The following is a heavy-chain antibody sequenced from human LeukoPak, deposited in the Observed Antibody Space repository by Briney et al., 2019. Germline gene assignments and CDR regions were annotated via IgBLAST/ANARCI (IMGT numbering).Heavy chain of an antibody. CDR1: GFTFSSYS. CDR2: ISSSSSYR. J-gene: IGHJ4*02. CDR3: ARDYDFWSGYYLPDY. V-gene: IGHV3-21*01. Sequence: GGSLRLSCTGSGFTFSSYSMNWVRQAPGKGLEWVSSISSSSSYRYYEESVKGRFSISRDNARNSLYLQMNSLRAEDTAVYYCARDYDFWSGYYLPDYWGQGTLVTVSS. D-gene: IGHD3-3*01.